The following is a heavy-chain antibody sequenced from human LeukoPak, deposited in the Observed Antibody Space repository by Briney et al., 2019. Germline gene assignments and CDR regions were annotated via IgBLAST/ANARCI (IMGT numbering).Heavy chain of an antibody. Sequence: GGSLRLSRAASGFTFSSYGMHWVRQAPGKGLEWVAVIWYDGSNKYYADSVKGRFTISRDNSKNTLYLQMNSLRAEDTAVYYCARDRRYDILTGSPSMDYWGQGTLVTVSS. D-gene: IGHD3-9*01. V-gene: IGHV3-33*01. J-gene: IGHJ4*02. CDR2: IWYDGSNK. CDR3: ARDRRYDILTGSPSMDY. CDR1: GFTFSSYG.